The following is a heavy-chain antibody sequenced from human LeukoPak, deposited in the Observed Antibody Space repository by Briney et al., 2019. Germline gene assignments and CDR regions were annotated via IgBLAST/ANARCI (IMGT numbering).Heavy chain of an antibody. CDR2: IYPGDSDT. V-gene: IGHV5-51*01. D-gene: IGHD2-2*01. Sequence: GESLKISCKGSGYSFTSYWIGWVRQMPGKGLEWMGIIYPGDSDTRYSPSFQGQVTISADKSISTAYLQWSSLKASDTAMYYCARRRYCSSTSCSQFGAPYYFDYWGQGTLVTVSS. CDR1: GYSFTSYW. CDR3: ARRRYCSSTSCSQFGAPYYFDY. J-gene: IGHJ4*02.